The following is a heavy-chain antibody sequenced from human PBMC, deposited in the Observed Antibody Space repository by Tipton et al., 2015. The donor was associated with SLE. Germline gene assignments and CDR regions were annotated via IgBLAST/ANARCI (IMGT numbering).Heavy chain of an antibody. D-gene: IGHD2-21*01. V-gene: IGHV4-31*03. CDR3: ARERDCGSDCFGSYYYYMDV. CDR2: IFYTGST. J-gene: IGHJ6*03. CDR1: GGSISSSYY. Sequence: TLSLTCTVSGGSISSSYYWGWFRQSPGKGLEWIGYIFYTGSTYYNPSFKSRLTISVDTSKNEFSLALSSVTAADTAMYFCARERDCGSDCFGSYYYYMDVWGKGTTVIVSS.